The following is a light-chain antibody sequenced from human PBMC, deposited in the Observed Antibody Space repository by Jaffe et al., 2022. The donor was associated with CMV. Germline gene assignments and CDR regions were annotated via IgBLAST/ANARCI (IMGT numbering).Light chain of an antibody. V-gene: IGLV3-25*03. CDR2: KDN. CDR1: ALANQY. Sequence: SYELTQPPSVSVSPGHTVTISCSGDALANQYSFWYQQKPGQAPVLVIFKDNKRASGIPERFSGANSGTTVTLTISGVQAEDEADYYCQSADNSGSYSRVIFGGGTKLTV. CDR3: QSADNSGSYSRVI. J-gene: IGLJ2*01.